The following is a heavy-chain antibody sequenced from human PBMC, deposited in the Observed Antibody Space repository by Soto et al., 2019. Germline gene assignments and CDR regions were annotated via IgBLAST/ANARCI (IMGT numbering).Heavy chain of an antibody. CDR2: IYYSGST. J-gene: IGHJ4*02. CDR3: ARDSRGDYGDYVKD. Sequence: QVQLQESGPGLVKPSQTLSLTCTVSGGSISSGGYYWSWIRQHPGKGLEWIGYIYYSGSTYYNPFLKSRVTISVDTSKNQFSLKLSSVTAADTAVYYCARDSRGDYGDYVKDWGQGTLVTVSS. CDR1: GGSISSGGYY. V-gene: IGHV4-31*03. D-gene: IGHD4-17*01.